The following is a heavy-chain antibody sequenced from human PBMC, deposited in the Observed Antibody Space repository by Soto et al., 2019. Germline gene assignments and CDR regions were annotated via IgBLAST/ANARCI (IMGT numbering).Heavy chain of an antibody. Sequence: PSETLSLTCAVYGGSFSGYYWSWIRQPPGKGLEWIGEINHSGSTNYNPSLKSRVTISVDTSKNQFSLKLSSVTAADTAVYYCARGLRSAPNWFDPWGQGTLVTVSS. CDR2: INHSGST. D-gene: IGHD3-3*01. CDR1: GGSFSGYY. J-gene: IGHJ5*02. V-gene: IGHV4-34*01. CDR3: ARGLRSAPNWFDP.